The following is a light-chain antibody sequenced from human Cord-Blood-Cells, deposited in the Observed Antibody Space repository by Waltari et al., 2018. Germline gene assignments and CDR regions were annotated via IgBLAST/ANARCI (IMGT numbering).Light chain of an antibody. J-gene: IGLJ3*02. Sequence: QSALTQPASVSGSPGQSITISCTGTSSDVGSYNLVSWYQQHPGKAPKLMIYEGSKRHSGVANRFSGSKSGNTASLTISGRQAEDEADDYCCSYAGSSTWVFGGGTKLTVL. CDR2: EGS. CDR3: CSYAGSSTWV. CDR1: SSDVGSYNL. V-gene: IGLV2-23*01.